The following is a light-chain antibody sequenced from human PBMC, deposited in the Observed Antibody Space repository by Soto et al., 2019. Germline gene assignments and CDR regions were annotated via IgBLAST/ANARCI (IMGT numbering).Light chain of an antibody. CDR2: GAS. V-gene: IGKV3-20*01. CDR1: QSVSSYY. Sequence: EIVLTQSPGTLSLSPGERATLSCRASQSVSSYYLAWYQQKPGQAPRLLIYGASSRATGIPDRSSGSGSGTDFTLTISRLEPEDFAVYYCQQYGSSLSTFGGGTKVDIK. J-gene: IGKJ4*01. CDR3: QQYGSSLST.